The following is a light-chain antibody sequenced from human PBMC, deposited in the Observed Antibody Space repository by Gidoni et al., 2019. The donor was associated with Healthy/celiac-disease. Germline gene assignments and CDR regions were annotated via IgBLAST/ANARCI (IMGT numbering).Light chain of an antibody. Sequence: QSALTQPRSVSGSPGQSVTISCTGTSSDVGGYNYVSWYQQHPGQAPKLMIYDVSQRPSGVPDRFSGSKSDNTASLTISGLQAEDEADYYCCSYAGSYTYVVFGGGTKLTVL. V-gene: IGLV2-11*01. CDR3: CSYAGSYTYVV. J-gene: IGLJ2*01. CDR2: DVS. CDR1: SSDVGGYNY.